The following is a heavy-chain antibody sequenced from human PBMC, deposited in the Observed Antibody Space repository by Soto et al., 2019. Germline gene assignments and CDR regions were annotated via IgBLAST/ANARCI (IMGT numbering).Heavy chain of an antibody. V-gene: IGHV3-21*01. J-gene: IGHJ5*02. CDR1: GFTFSAYS. CDR3: PRARPSVITGASYH. D-gene: IGHD1-20*01. CDR2: ISSSGSTI. Sequence: EVHLVESGGGLVRPGGSLRLSCAASGFTFSAYSMNWVRQAPEKGLEWVSSISSSGSTIYYADSVKGRFTISGDNAKNSLFLQMNILGVDDTAVSYCPRARPSVITGASYHWGQGTLVCVSS.